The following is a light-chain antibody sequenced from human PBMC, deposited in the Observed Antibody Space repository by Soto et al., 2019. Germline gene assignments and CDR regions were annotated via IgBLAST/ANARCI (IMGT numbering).Light chain of an antibody. Sequence: EIVMTQSPATLSASPGERVTLSCRASQSVSTNLAWYQQKPGQAPRLLIYAATATAAGIPARFSGSGSGTDFTLTISSLQSEDFAVYYCQQHNSRALTFGGGTKVEIK. CDR3: QQHNSRALT. J-gene: IGKJ4*01. CDR2: AAT. V-gene: IGKV3-15*01. CDR1: QSVSTN.